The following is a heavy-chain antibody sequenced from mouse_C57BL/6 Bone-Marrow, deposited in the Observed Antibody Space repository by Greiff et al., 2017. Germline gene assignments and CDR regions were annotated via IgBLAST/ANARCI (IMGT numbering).Heavy chain of an antibody. Sequence: QVQLQQPGAELVRPGSSVKLSCKASGYTFTSYWMHWVKQRPIQGLEWIGNIDPSDSETHYNQKFKDKATLTVDKSSSTAYMQLSSLTSEDSAVYYCARTIDSSGPWCAYWGQGTLVTVSA. CDR3: ARTIDSSGPWCAY. CDR2: IDPSDSET. J-gene: IGHJ3*01. D-gene: IGHD3-2*02. CDR1: GYTFTSYW. V-gene: IGHV1-52*01.